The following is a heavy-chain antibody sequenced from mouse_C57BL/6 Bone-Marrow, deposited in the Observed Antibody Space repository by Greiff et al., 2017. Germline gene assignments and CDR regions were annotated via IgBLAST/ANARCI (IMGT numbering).Heavy chain of an antibody. CDR1: GFTFSSYG. D-gene: IGHD1-1*01. J-gene: IGHJ1*03. CDR3: ARDPFYYGSSDWYFDV. V-gene: IGHV5-6*01. Sequence: DVQLQESGGDLVKPGGSLKLSCAASGFTFSSYGMSWVRQTPDKRLEWVATISSGGSYTYYPDSVKGRFTISRDNAKNTLYLQMSSLKSEDTAMYYCARDPFYYGSSDWYFDVWGTGTTVTVSS. CDR2: ISSGGSYT.